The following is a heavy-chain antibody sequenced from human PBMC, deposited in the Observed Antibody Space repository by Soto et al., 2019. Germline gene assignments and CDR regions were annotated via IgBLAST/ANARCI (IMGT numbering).Heavy chain of an antibody. CDR1: GGSITTYY. J-gene: IGHJ1*01. Sequence: QVQLQESGPGLVKPSETLSLTCTVSGGSITTYYWSWIRQPPGKGLEWIGYIYYSGSTSYNPSLKSRATISVDPSKNQFSLKLSSMTAADTAVYYCAGGRVGSSGYHEYFEHWGQGTPVTVSS. CDR2: IYYSGST. D-gene: IGHD3-22*01. CDR3: AGGRVGSSGYHEYFEH. V-gene: IGHV4-59*01.